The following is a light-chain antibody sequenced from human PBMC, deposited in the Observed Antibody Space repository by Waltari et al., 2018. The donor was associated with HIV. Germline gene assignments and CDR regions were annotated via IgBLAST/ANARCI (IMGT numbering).Light chain of an antibody. CDR2: EGT. J-gene: IGLJ3*02. CDR3: CSYAANNTVL. CDR1: SSDVGSYNL. Sequence: QSALTQPASVSGSPGQSITISCTGTSSDVGSYNLVSWYQQHPGKAPKFMLYEGTKRPAGVSNRFPGSKSDNTASLTISGLQAEDEADYHCCSYAANNTVLFGGGTKLTVL. V-gene: IGLV2-23*01.